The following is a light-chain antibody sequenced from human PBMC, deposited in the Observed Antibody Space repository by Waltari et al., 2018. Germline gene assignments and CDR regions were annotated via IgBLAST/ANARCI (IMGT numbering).Light chain of an antibody. Sequence: NFMLTQPHSVSESPGKTVIISCTRSSGSIASNFVQWYQQRPGSAPTTVIFEDNERPSGVPERFSGSIDSSSNSASLTISGLRTEDEADYYCQSYDTTTHWVFGGGTKLTVL. CDR3: QSYDTTTHWV. V-gene: IGLV6-57*03. CDR2: EDN. J-gene: IGLJ3*02. CDR1: SGSIASNF.